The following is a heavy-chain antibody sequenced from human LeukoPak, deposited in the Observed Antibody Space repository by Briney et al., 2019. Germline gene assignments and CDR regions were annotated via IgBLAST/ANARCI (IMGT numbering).Heavy chain of an antibody. V-gene: IGHV3-23*01. J-gene: IGHJ5*02. Sequence: GGSLRLFCAASGGTFSSYAMSWVRQAPGRGLGWVSTISGSGGSTHYADSVKGRFTISRDNPKNTLYLQMNSLRGDDTAVYYCVRGYSYGWFDPWGQGTLVTVSS. D-gene: IGHD5-18*01. CDR1: GGTFSSYA. CDR3: VRGYSYGWFDP. CDR2: ISGSGGST.